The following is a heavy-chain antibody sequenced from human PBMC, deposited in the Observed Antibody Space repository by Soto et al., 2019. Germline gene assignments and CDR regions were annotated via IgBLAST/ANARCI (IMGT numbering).Heavy chain of an antibody. D-gene: IGHD3-16*01. Sequence: QVQLVESGGGVVQPGTSLRLSCAGSGFIFRSYDIHWVRQAPGKGLEWVALTSYDGSNTYYDDSVKGRFTISRDNSRNTVDLQMVSLVLEDTTFYYCARWGTRGGLDVWGQGTLVSVSS. CDR3: ARWGTRGGLDV. J-gene: IGHJ4*02. CDR1: GFIFRSYD. V-gene: IGHV3-30*19. CDR2: TSYDGSNT.